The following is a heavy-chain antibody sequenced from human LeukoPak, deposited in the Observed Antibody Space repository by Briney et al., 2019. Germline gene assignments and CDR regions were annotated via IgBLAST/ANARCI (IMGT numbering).Heavy chain of an antibody. J-gene: IGHJ3*02. V-gene: IGHV3-23*01. CDR3: AKDPRGSGWYGDAFDI. CDR1: GFTFSSYA. CDR2: ISGSGGST. Sequence: PGGSLRLSCAASGFTFSSYAMSWVRQAPGKGLEWVSAISGSGGSTYYADSVKGRFTISRDNSKNTLYLQMNSLRAEDTAVYYCAKDPRGSGWYGDAFDIWGQGTTVTVSS. D-gene: IGHD6-19*01.